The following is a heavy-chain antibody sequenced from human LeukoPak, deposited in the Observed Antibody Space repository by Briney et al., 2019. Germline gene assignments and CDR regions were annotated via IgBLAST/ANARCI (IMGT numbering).Heavy chain of an antibody. CDR1: GFTFSSYA. J-gene: IGHJ4*02. V-gene: IGHV3-23*01. Sequence: PGGSLRLSCAASGFTFSSYAMSWVRQAPGKGLEWVSAISGSGGSTYYADSVKGRFTISRDNSKNTLYLQMNSLRAEDTAVYYCATQLRYFDWTYLTEDDYWGQGTLVTVSS. CDR3: ATQLRYFDWTYLTEDDY. D-gene: IGHD3-9*01. CDR2: ISGSGGST.